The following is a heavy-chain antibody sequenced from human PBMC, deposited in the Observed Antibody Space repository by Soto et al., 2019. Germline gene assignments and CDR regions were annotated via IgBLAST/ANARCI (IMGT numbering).Heavy chain of an antibody. V-gene: IGHV4-31*02. Sequence: QVQLQESGPGLVKPSQTLSLTCTVSGGSISSWGYYWSWIRQHPGKGLEWIGYIYYSGSTYYNPSLKSRVTISVDPTKNQFSLKLSSVTAADTAVYYCARWKVERELVSFDYWGQGTLVTVSS. D-gene: IGHD6-6*01. CDR2: IYYSGST. J-gene: IGHJ4*02. CDR1: GGSISSWGYY. CDR3: ARWKVERELVSFDY.